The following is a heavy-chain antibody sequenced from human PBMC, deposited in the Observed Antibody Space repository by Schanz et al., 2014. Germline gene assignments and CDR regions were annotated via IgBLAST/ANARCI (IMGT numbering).Heavy chain of an antibody. Sequence: QVQLVQSGAEVKKPGASVKVSCKSSGYTFTDYHIHWVRQAPGQGLEYMGRINPNSGGTNFAQKFQGRVTMTRDTSISTAYMELSRLRSDDTAVYYCARSMIEVAAFDYWGQGTLVTVSS. V-gene: IGHV1-2*06. J-gene: IGHJ4*02. CDR1: GYTFTDYH. D-gene: IGHD3-22*01. CDR2: INPNSGGT. CDR3: ARSMIEVAAFDY.